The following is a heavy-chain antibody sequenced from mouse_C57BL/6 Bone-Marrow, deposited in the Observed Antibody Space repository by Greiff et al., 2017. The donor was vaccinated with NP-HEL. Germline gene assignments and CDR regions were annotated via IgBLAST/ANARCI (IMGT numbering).Heavy chain of an antibody. V-gene: IGHV5-9-1*02. CDR2: ISSGGDYI. CDR1: GFTFSSYA. Sequence: EVKLVESGEGLVKPGGSLKLSCAASGFTFSSYAMSWVRQTPEKRLEWVAYISSGGDYIYYADTVKGRFTISRDNARNTLYLQMSSLKSEDTAMYYCTLSYYYGSSFYWYFDVWGTGTTVTVSS. CDR3: TLSYYYGSSFYWYFDV. D-gene: IGHD1-1*01. J-gene: IGHJ1*03.